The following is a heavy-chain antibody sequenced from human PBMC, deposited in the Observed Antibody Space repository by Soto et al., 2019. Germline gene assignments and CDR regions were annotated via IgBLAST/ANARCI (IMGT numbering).Heavy chain of an antibody. CDR3: AREEAGAGPFDY. Sequence: EVQLVESGGGLIQPGGSLRLSCAASGFTVSSNYMSWVRQAAGKGLEWVSVIYSGGSTYYADSVKGRFTISRDNSKNTLYLQLNSLRAEDTAVYYCAREEAGAGPFDYWGQGTLVTVSS. D-gene: IGHD6-19*01. CDR1: GFTVSSNY. CDR2: IYSGGST. V-gene: IGHV3-53*01. J-gene: IGHJ4*02.